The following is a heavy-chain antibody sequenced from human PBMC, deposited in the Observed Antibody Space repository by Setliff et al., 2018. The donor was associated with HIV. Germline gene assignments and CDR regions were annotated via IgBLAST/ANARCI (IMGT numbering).Heavy chain of an antibody. V-gene: IGHV4-39*07. D-gene: IGHD3-22*01. Sequence: PSETLSLTCTVSGGSITSSTYYWDWIRQPPGKGLEWIGSIFYSGSTYYNPSVKSRVTVSIDTSKNQFSLRLSSVTAADTAVYYCARDHKYYYDSSGLDYWGRGTLVTVSS. CDR1: GGSITSSTYY. CDR2: IFYSGST. CDR3: ARDHKYYYDSSGLDY. J-gene: IGHJ4*02.